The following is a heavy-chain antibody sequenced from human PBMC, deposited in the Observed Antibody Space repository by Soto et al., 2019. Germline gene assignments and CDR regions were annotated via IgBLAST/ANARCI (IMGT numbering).Heavy chain of an antibody. CDR2: ISGYNRNT. CDR3: ARDPYYDSRPYCYRYFHV. V-gene: IGHV1-18*01. CDR1: GYTFTTYG. J-gene: IGHJ2*01. D-gene: IGHD3-22*01. Sequence: QVELVQSGAEVKKPGASVKVSCKASGYTFTTYGITWVRQAPGQGLELRGWISGYNRNTKYTQRFQGRVTMTTDTSTPTAFMELRSLRSDDTAVYYCARDPYYDSRPYCYRYFHVWGRGTLVTVSS.